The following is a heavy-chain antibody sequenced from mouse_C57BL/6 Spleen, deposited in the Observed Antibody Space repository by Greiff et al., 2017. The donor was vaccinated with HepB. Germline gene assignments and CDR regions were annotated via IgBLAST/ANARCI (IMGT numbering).Heavy chain of an antibody. CDR2: ISGGGGNT. D-gene: IGHD2-4*01. Sequence: EVKLMESGGGLVKPGGSLKLSCAASGFTFSSYTMSWVRQTPEKRLEWVATISGGGGNTYYPDSVKGRFTISRDNAKNTLYLQMSSLRSEDTALYYCARRDYGFAYWGQGTLVTVSA. V-gene: IGHV5-9*01. CDR3: ARRDYGFAY. CDR1: GFTFSSYT. J-gene: IGHJ3*01.